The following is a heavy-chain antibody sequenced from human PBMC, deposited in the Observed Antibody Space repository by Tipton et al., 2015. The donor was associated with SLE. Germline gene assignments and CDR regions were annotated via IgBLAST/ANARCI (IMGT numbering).Heavy chain of an antibody. CDR2: IYVSGVT. CDR3: ARTGGRDAFDF. CDR1: GGSISSGYYF. V-gene: IGHV4-61*02. J-gene: IGHJ3*01. D-gene: IGHD2-15*01. Sequence: TLSLTCTVSGGSISSGYYFWSWIRQPAGKGLEWIGRIYVSGVTNYNPSLKSRVSISIDTSKNQFSLKLSSVTAADTAVYYCARTGGRDAFDFWGQGTMVTVSS.